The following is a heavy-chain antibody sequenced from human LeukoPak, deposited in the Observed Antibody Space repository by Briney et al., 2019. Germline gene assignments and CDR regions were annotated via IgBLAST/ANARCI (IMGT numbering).Heavy chain of an antibody. V-gene: IGHV4-4*07. D-gene: IGHD6-19*01. CDR1: GGSISSYY. Sequence: SETLSLTCTVSGGSISSYYWSWIRQPAGKGLEWIGRIYTSGSTNYNPSLKSRVTISVDTSKNQFSLKLSSVTAADTAVYYCARVGGRIAVAGTDYWGQGTLVTVSS. J-gene: IGHJ4*02. CDR3: ARVGGRIAVAGTDY. CDR2: IYTSGST.